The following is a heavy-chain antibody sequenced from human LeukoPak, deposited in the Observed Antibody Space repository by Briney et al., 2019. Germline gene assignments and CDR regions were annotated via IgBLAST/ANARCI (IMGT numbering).Heavy chain of an antibody. V-gene: IGHV1-24*01. CDR3: ATQLHYDILTGYYSRYYYYYMDV. CDR1: GYTLTELS. Sequence: ASVKVSCKVSGYTLTELSMHWVRQAPGKGLEWMGGFDPEDGETIYAQKFQGRVTMTEDTSTDTAYMELSSLRSEDTAVYYCATQLHYDILTGYYSRYYYYYMDVWGKGTTVTVSS. J-gene: IGHJ6*03. CDR2: FDPEDGET. D-gene: IGHD3-9*01.